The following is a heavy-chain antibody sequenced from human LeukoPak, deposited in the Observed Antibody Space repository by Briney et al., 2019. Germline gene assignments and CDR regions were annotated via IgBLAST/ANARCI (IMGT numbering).Heavy chain of an antibody. CDR1: GGSISSYY. Sequence: PSETLSPTCTVSGGSISSYYWSWIRQPAGKGLEWIGRIYTSGSTNYNPSLKSRVTMSVDTSKNQFSLKLDSVTAADTAVYYCARDAYYYDSSGYYILDCWGQGTLVTVSS. CDR3: ARDAYYYDSSGYYILDC. J-gene: IGHJ4*02. D-gene: IGHD3-22*01. CDR2: IYTSGST. V-gene: IGHV4-4*07.